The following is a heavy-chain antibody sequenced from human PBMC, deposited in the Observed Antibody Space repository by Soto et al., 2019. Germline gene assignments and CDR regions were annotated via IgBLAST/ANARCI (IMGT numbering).Heavy chain of an antibody. V-gene: IGHV3-9*01. CDR3: AKGNRDGYNVNYFDY. CDR2: ISWNGGII. Sequence: EVQLVESGGGLVQPGRSLRLSCAASGFTFDDYAMHWVRQGSGKGLEWVSGISWNGGIIGYADSVKGRFTISRDNAKNLLYLQMNSLRAEDTGLYYCAKGNRDGYNVNYFDYWGQGTLVTVSS. J-gene: IGHJ4*02. D-gene: IGHD5-12*01. CDR1: GFTFDDYA.